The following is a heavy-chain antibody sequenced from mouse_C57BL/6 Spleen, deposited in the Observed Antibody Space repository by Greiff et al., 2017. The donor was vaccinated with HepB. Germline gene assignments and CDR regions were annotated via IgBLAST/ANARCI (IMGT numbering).Heavy chain of an antibody. J-gene: IGHJ4*01. CDR2: IYPSDSET. D-gene: IGHD2-4*01. CDR1: GYTFTSYW. CDR3: ASSIYYDSLYAMDY. V-gene: IGHV1-61*01. Sequence: QVHVKQPGAELVRPGSSVKLSCKASGYTFTSYWMDWVKQRPGQGLEWIGNIYPSDSETHYNQKFKDKATLTVDKSSSTAYMQLSSLTSEDSAVYYCASSIYYDSLYAMDYWGQGTSVTVSS.